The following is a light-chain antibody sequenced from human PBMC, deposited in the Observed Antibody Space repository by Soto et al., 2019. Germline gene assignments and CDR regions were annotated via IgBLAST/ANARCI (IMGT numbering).Light chain of an antibody. J-gene: IGKJ1*01. CDR2: KAS. V-gene: IGKV1-5*03. Sequence: DIQMTQSPSTLSASVGDRVTITCRASQSISSWLAWYQQKPGKAPKILIYKASSLESGVPSRFSGSGSGTEFTLTISSLQPDDFETYYCQQYNSYWTFGQGTKVEIK. CDR1: QSISSW. CDR3: QQYNSYWT.